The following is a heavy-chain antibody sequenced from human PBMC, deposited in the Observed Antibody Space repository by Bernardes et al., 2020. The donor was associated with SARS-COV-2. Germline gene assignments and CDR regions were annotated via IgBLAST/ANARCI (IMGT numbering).Heavy chain of an antibody. V-gene: IGHV3-66*02. Sequence: GGSLRLSCAASGFTVRSNYMSWVRQAPGKGLEWVSVIYSGGTTYYADSVKGRFTISRDNSKNTLYLQMNSLRGEDTAVYYCARAYGDIYWYFDLWGRGTLVTVSS. D-gene: IGHD4-17*01. CDR2: IYSGGTT. CDR1: GFTVRSNY. CDR3: ARAYGDIYWYFDL. J-gene: IGHJ2*01.